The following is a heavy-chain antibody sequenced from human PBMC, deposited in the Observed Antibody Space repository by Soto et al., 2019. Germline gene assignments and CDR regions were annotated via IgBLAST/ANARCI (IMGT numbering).Heavy chain of an antibody. D-gene: IGHD4-17*01. CDR2: MSYGGSK. V-gene: IGHV3-30*18. CDR1: GFTFSSYG. J-gene: IGHJ6*02. Sequence: VGSLRLSCAAAGFTFSSYGMHWVRQAPGTGLEWVAVMSYGGSKYYADTVKGRFTISRDNSKNTLNLQINSLRPEDTAVYYCAKDFTPWFGDYFYYYYGMDVWGQGTTVTVSS. CDR3: AKDFTPWFGDYFYYYYGMDV.